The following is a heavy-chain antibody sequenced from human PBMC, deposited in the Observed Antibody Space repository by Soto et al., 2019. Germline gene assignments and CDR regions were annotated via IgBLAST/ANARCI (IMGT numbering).Heavy chain of an antibody. J-gene: IGHJ6*02. Sequence: SETLSLTCTVSGGSISSYYWSWIRQPPGKGLEWIGYIYYSGSTNYNPSLKSRVTISVDTSKNQFSLKLSSVTAADTAVYYCARDRPGYCSSTSCPDFYYYYYGMDVWGQGTTVTVSS. D-gene: IGHD2-2*01. CDR3: ARDRPGYCSSTSCPDFYYYYYGMDV. CDR2: IYYSGST. CDR1: GGSISSYY. V-gene: IGHV4-59*01.